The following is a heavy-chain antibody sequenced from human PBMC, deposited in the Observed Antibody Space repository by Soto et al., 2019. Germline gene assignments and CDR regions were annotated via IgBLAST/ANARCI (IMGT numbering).Heavy chain of an antibody. D-gene: IGHD3-22*01. CDR3: ARRLYYDSSGFEGGGMDV. CDR2: IYYGGST. CDR1: GGSISSSSYY. Sequence: QLQLQESGPGLVKPSETLSLTCTVSGGSISSSSYYWGWIRQPPGKGLEWIGSIYYGGSTYYNPSLKSRVTISVDTSTNQFSLKLSSVTAADTAVYYCARRLYYDSSGFEGGGMDVWGQGTTVTVSS. J-gene: IGHJ6*02. V-gene: IGHV4-39*01.